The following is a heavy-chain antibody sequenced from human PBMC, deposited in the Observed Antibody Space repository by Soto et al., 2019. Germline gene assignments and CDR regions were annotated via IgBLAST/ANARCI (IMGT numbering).Heavy chain of an antibody. Sequence: QVQLVQSGAEVKEPGASVRVSCKASGYTFTTHGISWVRQAPGQGLEWMGWISHYNGKTTYAQKVQGRVTMTTDTSTSTAYMELRGLRSDDTAVYYCARVDDYVWGSFRPWGQGTQVTVSS. CDR2: ISHYNGKT. CDR1: GYTFTTHG. D-gene: IGHD3-16*02. J-gene: IGHJ4*02. V-gene: IGHV1-18*04. CDR3: ARVDDYVWGSFRP.